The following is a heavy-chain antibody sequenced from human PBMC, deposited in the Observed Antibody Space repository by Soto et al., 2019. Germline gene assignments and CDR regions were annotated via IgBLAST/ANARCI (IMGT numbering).Heavy chain of an antibody. J-gene: IGHJ6*02. CDR1: AFSLSTGGVG. CDR2: IYWDDDK. D-gene: IGHD2-21*02. V-gene: IGHV2-5*02. CDR3: IQRRCVGDCLQSYASYYYYGMDV. Sequence: QITLKESGPTLVKPTQTLTLTCTFSAFSLSTGGVGVGWIRQPPGKALEWLALIYWDDDKRYSPSLRSRLTITNDTSNNHVVLTITNIDPVDTAPYYCIQRRCVGDCLQSYASYYYYGMDVWGQGTTVTVSS.